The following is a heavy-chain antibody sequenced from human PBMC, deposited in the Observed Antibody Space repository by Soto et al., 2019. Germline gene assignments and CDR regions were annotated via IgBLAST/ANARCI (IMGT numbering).Heavy chain of an antibody. CDR2: FKPTGGGST. D-gene: IGHD3-10*01. J-gene: IGHJ6*02. V-gene: IGHV1-46*01. CDR3: ASDYGSGVEMDV. Sequence: QVQLVQSGAEVKKPGASVKLSCKPSGYTFSGYYVHWVRQAPGQGLEWMGVFKPTGGGSTSYAQRFQGRVTVTRDTYTGTVYMEWVSLRFDATAVYFCASDYGSGVEMDVWGQGTRVTVSS. CDR1: GYTFSGYY.